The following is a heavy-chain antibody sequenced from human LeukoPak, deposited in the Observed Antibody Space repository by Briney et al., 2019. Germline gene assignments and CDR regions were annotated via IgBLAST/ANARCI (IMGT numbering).Heavy chain of an antibody. CDR3: ACYSGVLNWFDP. Sequence: PGESLRISCKGSGYSFTSYWISWVRQMPGKGLEWMGRIDPSDSYTNYSPSLQGHVTISADKSISTAYLQWSSLKASDTGMYYCACYSGVLNWFDPWGQGTLVTVSS. CDR2: IDPSDSYT. V-gene: IGHV5-10-1*01. CDR1: GYSFTSYW. D-gene: IGHD2-15*01. J-gene: IGHJ5*02.